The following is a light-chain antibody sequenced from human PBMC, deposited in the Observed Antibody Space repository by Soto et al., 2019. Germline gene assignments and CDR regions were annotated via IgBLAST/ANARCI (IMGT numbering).Light chain of an antibody. Sequence: IPMSQSPSALSASVGDRVTITCRASLNIGDSLSWFQQKAGKHTTQLIYGASALQGGVPVRFSGSASGTDFTLTIRNMQHEDFATYYCLQPYNLPWTFGQGTKVEFK. CDR3: LQPYNLPWT. V-gene: IGKV1-39*01. J-gene: IGKJ1*01. CDR2: GAS. CDR1: LNIGDS.